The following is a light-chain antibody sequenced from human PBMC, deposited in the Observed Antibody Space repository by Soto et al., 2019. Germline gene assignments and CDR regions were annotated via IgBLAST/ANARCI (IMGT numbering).Light chain of an antibody. Sequence: DIVLTQSPGTLSLSPGERATLSCRASQSVSSSYLAWYQQKPGQAPRLLIYGASRRATGIPDRFSGSGSGTELTLTISRLEPEDVAVYYCQQYCSSPIFTFGPGTKVDIK. V-gene: IGKV3-20*01. CDR3: QQYCSSPIFT. J-gene: IGKJ3*01. CDR2: GAS. CDR1: QSVSSSY.